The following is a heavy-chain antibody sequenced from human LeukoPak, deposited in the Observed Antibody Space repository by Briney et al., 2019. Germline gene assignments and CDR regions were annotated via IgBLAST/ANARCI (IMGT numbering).Heavy chain of an antibody. D-gene: IGHD2-2*03. V-gene: IGHV3-74*01. J-gene: IGHJ5*02. CDR2: INSEGSSI. Sequence: GGSLRLSCEVSGFTFSSYWMHWVRQAPGKGLVWVSRINSEGSSISYADSVKGRFTISRDNAKNTLFLHMNSLRSEDTAVYYCARASVDIVVVPAAMDNWFDPWGQGTLVTVSS. CDR3: ARASVDIVVVPAAMDNWFDP. CDR1: GFTFSSYW.